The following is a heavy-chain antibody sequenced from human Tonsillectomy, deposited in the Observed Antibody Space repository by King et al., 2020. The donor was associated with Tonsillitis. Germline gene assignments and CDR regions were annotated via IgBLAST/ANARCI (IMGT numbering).Heavy chain of an antibody. CDR2: FHYSGSS. CDR3: ARVHDYGDYGRLPTSFFDL. V-gene: IGHV4-39*07. Sequence: QPQLQESGPGLVKPSETLSLSCIVSGVSISSSNYYWGWIRQPPGKGLEWIGSFHYSGSSYYNPSLKSRITISVDTFKNQFSLNLGSVTVADTALYYCARVHDYGDYGRLPTSFFDLWGRGTLVTVSS. J-gene: IGHJ2*01. D-gene: IGHD4-17*01. CDR1: GVSISSSNYY.